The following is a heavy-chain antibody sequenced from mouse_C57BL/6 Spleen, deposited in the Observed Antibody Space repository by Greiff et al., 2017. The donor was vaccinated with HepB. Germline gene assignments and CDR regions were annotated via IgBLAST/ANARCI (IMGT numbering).Heavy chain of an antibody. Sequence: QVQLQQSGAELARPGASVKLSCKASGYTFTSYGISWVKQRTGQGLEWIGEIYPRSGNTYYNEKFKGKATLTADKSSSTAYMELRSLTSEDSAVYFCARGGYYGSSGYFDYWGQGTTLTVSS. D-gene: IGHD1-1*01. CDR2: IYPRSGNT. CDR1: GYTFTSYG. V-gene: IGHV1-81*01. CDR3: ARGGYYGSSGYFDY. J-gene: IGHJ2*01.